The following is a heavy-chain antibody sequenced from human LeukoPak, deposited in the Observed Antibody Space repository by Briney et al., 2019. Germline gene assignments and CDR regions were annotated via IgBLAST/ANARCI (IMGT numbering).Heavy chain of an antibody. V-gene: IGHV4-34*01. CDR3: ARGRRVTLGFDY. CDR1: GGSFSGYY. Sequence: SSETLSLTCAVYGGSFSGYYWSWIRQPPGKGLEWIGEINHSGSTNYNPSLKSRVTISVDTSKNQFSLKLSSVTAADTAVYYCARGRRVTLGFDYWGQGTLVTVSS. CDR2: INHSGST. J-gene: IGHJ4*02. D-gene: IGHD3-16*01.